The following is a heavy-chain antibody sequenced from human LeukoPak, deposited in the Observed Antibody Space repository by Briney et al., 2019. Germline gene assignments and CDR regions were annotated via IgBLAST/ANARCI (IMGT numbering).Heavy chain of an antibody. D-gene: IGHD5-18*01. Sequence: SKTLSLTCTVSGGSISSGDYYWSWIRQPPGKGLEWIGYIYYSGSTYYNPSLKSRVTISVDTSKNQFSLKLSSVTAADTAVYYCARGGYSYGSSPWFDPWGQGTLVTVSS. CDR2: IYYSGST. CDR3: ARGGYSYGSSPWFDP. J-gene: IGHJ5*02. V-gene: IGHV4-30-4*08. CDR1: GGSISSGDYY.